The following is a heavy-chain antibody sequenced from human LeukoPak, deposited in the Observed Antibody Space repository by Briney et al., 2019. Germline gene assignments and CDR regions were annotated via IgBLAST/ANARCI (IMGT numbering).Heavy chain of an antibody. CDR1: GFTFSNYW. CDR3: ARGGVTGAPNYY. D-gene: IGHD1-14*01. J-gene: IGHJ4*02. V-gene: IGHV3-74*01. CDR2: VNSDGSST. Sequence: PGGSLRLSCAASGFTFSNYWMHWVRQAPGKGLLWVSRVNSDGSSTTYADSVKGRFTISRDNAKNTLYLQMSSLRAEYTAMYYCARGGVTGAPNYYWGQGTLVTVSS.